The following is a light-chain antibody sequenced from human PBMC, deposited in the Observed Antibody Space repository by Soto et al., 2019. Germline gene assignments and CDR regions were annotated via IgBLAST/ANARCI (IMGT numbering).Light chain of an antibody. J-gene: IGKJ4*01. V-gene: IGKV3-15*01. CDR3: QQYNNWPPDT. Sequence: EIVMTQSPATLSVSPGERATLSCRASQSVRSNLAWYQQKPGQAPRLLIYGASTRATGIPARFTGSGSGTEFTLTISSLHSEDFAVYYCQQYNNWPPDTFGGGTKVEIK. CDR1: QSVRSN. CDR2: GAS.